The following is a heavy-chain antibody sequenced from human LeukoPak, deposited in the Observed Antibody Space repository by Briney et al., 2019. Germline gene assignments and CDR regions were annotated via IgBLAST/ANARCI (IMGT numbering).Heavy chain of an antibody. Sequence: GASVKVSCKASGYTFTSYAMNWARQAPGQGLEWMGWINTNTGNPTYAQGFTGRFVFSLDTSVSTAYLQISSLKAEDTAVYYCATQEGYYYDSSGYYPQGMDVWGQGTTVTVSS. CDR2: INTNTGNP. D-gene: IGHD3-22*01. CDR3: ATQEGYYYDSSGYYPQGMDV. V-gene: IGHV7-4-1*02. CDR1: GYTFTSYA. J-gene: IGHJ6*02.